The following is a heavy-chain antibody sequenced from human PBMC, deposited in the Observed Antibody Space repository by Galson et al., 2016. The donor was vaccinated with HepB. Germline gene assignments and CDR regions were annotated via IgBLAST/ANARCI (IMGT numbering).Heavy chain of an antibody. Sequence: SCKASGGTFSNYALSWVRQAPGQGLEWMGWISAYNGNTNYAQKLQGRVTMTTDTSTSTAYMELRSLRSDDTAVYYCTRVKELGRGFHSWGQGTLVIVSS. D-gene: IGHD7-27*01. CDR3: TRVKELGRGFHS. CDR1: GGTFSNYA. J-gene: IGHJ4*02. CDR2: ISAYNGNT. V-gene: IGHV1-18*01.